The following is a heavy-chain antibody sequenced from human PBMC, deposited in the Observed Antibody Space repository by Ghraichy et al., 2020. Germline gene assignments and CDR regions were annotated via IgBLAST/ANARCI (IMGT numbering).Heavy chain of an antibody. D-gene: IGHD6-19*01. CDR2: ISGSGDFT. V-gene: IGHV3-23*01. Sequence: GESLNISCAASGSPFSNYAMSWVRQAPGKGLEWVSAISGSGDFTYYADSVKGRFTISRDNSKNTLYLQMNSLSAEDTAMYYCANPTSGWYVFGYWGQGTLATVSS. J-gene: IGHJ4*02. CDR1: GSPFSNYA. CDR3: ANPTSGWYVFGY.